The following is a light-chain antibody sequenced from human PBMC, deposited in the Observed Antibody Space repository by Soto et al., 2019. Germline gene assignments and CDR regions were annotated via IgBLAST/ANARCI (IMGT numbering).Light chain of an antibody. V-gene: IGKV3-15*01. J-gene: IGKJ2*01. CDR2: GAS. CDR3: QQYKNWPKT. CDR1: QSVGSN. Sequence: VMAQSPATLSVSPGERATLSCRASQSVGSNFAWYQQKPGQAPRLLIYGASTRATGIPARFSGSGSGTEFTLTISSLQSEDFAVYYCQQYKNWPKTFGQGTKLEIK.